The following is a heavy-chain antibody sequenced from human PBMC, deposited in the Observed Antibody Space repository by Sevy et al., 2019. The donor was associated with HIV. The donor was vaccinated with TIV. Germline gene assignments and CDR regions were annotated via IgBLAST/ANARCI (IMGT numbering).Heavy chain of an antibody. CDR3: ARVFTIFDPGMDV. J-gene: IGHJ6*02. CDR2: IKQDGSEK. V-gene: IGHV3-7*01. CDR1: GFTFSSYW. D-gene: IGHD3-3*01. Sequence: GGSLRLSCAASGFTFSSYWMSWVRQAPGKGLERVANIKQDGSEKYYVDSVKGRFTISRDNAKNSLYLQMNSLRAEDTAVYYCARVFTIFDPGMDVWGQGTTVTVSS.